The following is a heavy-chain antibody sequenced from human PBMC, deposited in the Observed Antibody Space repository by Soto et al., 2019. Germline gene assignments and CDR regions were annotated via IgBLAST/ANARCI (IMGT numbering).Heavy chain of an antibody. J-gene: IGHJ4*02. V-gene: IGHV1-69*13. CDR3: ARNPPYSSSWYAGLCYFDY. CDR2: IIPIFGTA. D-gene: IGHD6-13*01. Sequence: ASVKVSCKASGGTFSSYAISWVRQAPGQGLEWMGGIIPIFGTANYAQKFQGRVTITADESTSTAYMELSSLRSEHTAVYYCARNPPYSSSWYAGLCYFDYWGQGTLVTGSS. CDR1: GGTFSSYA.